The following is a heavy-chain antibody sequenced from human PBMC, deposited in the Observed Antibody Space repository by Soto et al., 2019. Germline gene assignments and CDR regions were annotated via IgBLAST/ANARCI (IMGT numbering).Heavy chain of an antibody. CDR3: ARDSSDWYFDY. Sequence: VGSLRLSGAASGFTFSSYWMSWVGQAPGKGLEWVANIKQDGSEKDYVDSVKGRFTISRDNAKNSLYLQMNSLRAEDTAVYYCARDSSDWYFDYWGQGPLVTVSS. CDR1: GFTFSSYW. CDR2: IKQDGSEK. D-gene: IGHD6-19*01. J-gene: IGHJ4*02. V-gene: IGHV3-7*03.